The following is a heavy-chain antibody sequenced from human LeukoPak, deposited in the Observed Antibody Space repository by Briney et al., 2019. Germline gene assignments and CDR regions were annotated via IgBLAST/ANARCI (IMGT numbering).Heavy chain of an antibody. CDR2: ISGSGGST. V-gene: IGHV3-23*01. Sequence: PGGSLRLSCAVSGFTFSSYAMSWVRQAPGKGLEWVSAISGSGGSTYYADSVKGRFTISRDNSKNTLHLQVNSLRADDTAVYYCAKADSLILVVGFYFDYWGQGTLVTVSS. CDR3: AKADSLILVVGFYFDY. CDR1: GFTFSSYA. J-gene: IGHJ4*02. D-gene: IGHD3-22*01.